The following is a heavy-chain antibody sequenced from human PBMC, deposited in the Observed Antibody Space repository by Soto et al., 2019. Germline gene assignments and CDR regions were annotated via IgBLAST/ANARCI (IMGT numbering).Heavy chain of an antibody. Sequence: QVQLQESGPGLVKPSGTLSLTCAVSGDSINSTDWWNWVRPSPGKGLEWIAEIYHGGNTYYNPSRKSRGTIAMDKSKNQFSLNLFYVTAADTAVYYCARDHAYSAYWTFDYWGQGALVTVSS. V-gene: IGHV4-4*02. J-gene: IGHJ4*02. CDR3: ARDHAYSAYWTFDY. CDR1: GDSINSTDW. CDR2: IYHGGNT. D-gene: IGHD3-16*01.